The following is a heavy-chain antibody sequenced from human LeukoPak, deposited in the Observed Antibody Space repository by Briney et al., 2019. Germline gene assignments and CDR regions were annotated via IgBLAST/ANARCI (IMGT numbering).Heavy chain of an antibody. J-gene: IGHJ4*02. D-gene: IGHD2-15*01. CDR1: GGSISSSSYY. V-gene: IGHV4-39*01. Sequence: SETLSLTCTVSGGSISSSSYYWGWIRQPPGKGLEWIGSIYYSGSTYYNPSLKSRVTISVDTSKNQFSLKLSSVIAADTAVYYCARPRGWRGYFDYWGQGTLVTVSS. CDR3: ARPRGWRGYFDY. CDR2: IYYSGST.